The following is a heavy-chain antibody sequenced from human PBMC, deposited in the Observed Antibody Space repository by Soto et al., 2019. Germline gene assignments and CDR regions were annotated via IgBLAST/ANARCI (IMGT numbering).Heavy chain of an antibody. CDR3: ARISLGYCSSTSCYPDYYYMDV. V-gene: IGHV3-23*01. J-gene: IGHJ6*03. Sequence: EVQLLESGGGLVQPGGSLRLSCAASGFTFSSYAMSWVRQAPGKGLEWVSAISGSGGSTYYADSVKGRFTISRDNYKNTVYLQMNSLRAEDTAVYYCARISLGYCSSTSCYPDYYYMDVWGKGTTVTVSS. D-gene: IGHD2-2*01. CDR2: ISGSGGST. CDR1: GFTFSSYA.